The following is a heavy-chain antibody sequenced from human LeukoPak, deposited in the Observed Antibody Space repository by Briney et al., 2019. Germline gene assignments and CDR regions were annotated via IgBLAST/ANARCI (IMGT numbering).Heavy chain of an antibody. J-gene: IGHJ4*02. D-gene: IGHD2-2*01. CDR3: ARAQPAAIEAPGFDY. Sequence: GGSLRLSCAASGFTFSTYSMNWVRQAPGKGLEWVSSISSSSSYIYYADSVKGRFTISRDNAKNSLYLQMNSLRAEDTAVYYCARAQPAAIEAPGFDYWGQGTLVTVSS. CDR1: GFTFSTYS. V-gene: IGHV3-21*01. CDR2: ISSSSSYI.